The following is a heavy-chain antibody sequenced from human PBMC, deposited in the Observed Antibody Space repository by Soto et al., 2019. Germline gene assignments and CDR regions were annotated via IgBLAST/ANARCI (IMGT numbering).Heavy chain of an antibody. V-gene: IGHV3-73*02. D-gene: IGHD2-15*01. Sequence: EVQLVESGGGLVQPGGSLKLSCAASGFTFSGSAMHWVRQAPGKGLEWVGRIRSKANSYATAYAASVKGRFTISRDDSKNTAYLQMRRLRTENNAVYYCTKPAGVVVAVTTYYYGMDVWGQGNTVTVS. CDR2: IRSKANSYAT. CDR1: GFTFSGSA. CDR3: TKPAGVVVAVTTYYYGMDV. J-gene: IGHJ6*02.